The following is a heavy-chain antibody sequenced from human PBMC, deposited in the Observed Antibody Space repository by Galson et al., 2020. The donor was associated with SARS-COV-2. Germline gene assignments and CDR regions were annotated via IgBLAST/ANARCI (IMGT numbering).Heavy chain of an antibody. J-gene: IGHJ3*02. V-gene: IGHV2-70*11. Sequence: ESGPTLVKPTQTLTLTCTFSGFSLSSRGMCVSWIRQPPGKALEWLARIDWDNNKYYNTSLKTRLTISKDTSKNQVVLTMPNMDPVDTATYYWARFVSRAVADTGRRGAFDIWGQGTMVTVSS. CDR1: GFSLSSRGMC. CDR3: ARFVSRAVADTGRRGAFDI. D-gene: IGHD6-19*01. CDR2: IDWDNNK.